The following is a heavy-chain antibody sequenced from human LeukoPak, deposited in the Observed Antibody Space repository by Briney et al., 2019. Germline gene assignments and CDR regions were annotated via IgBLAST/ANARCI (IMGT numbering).Heavy chain of an antibody. V-gene: IGHV3-23*01. CDR3: ARRIPATASGLDY. Sequence: GGSLRLSCAASGFTFSSYAMSWVRQAPGKGVEWVSTISGSGDYTYYADSVKGRFTISRDNSKNTLYLQMNRLSAEDTAVYYCARRIPATASGLDYWGQGTLVTVSS. CDR2: ISGSGDYT. J-gene: IGHJ4*02. D-gene: IGHD2-2*01. CDR1: GFTFSSYA.